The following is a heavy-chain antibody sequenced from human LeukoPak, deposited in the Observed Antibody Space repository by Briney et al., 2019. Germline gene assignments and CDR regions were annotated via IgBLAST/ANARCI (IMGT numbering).Heavy chain of an antibody. J-gene: IGHJ4*02. CDR2: ISGNGGYI. D-gene: IGHD3-16*01. CDR3: AKGPGGVFDY. V-gene: IGHV3-23*01. CDR1: GFTFNSYA. Sequence: GGSLRLSCAASGFTFNSYAMSWVRQAPGKGLEWVSAISGNGGYIYYADSVKGRFTISRDNSKNTLYLQMNSLRAEDTAVYYCAKGPGGVFDYWGQGTLVTVSS.